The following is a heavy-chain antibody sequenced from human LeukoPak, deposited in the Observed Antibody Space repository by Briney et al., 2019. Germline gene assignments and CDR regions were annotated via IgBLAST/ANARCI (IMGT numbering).Heavy chain of an antibody. D-gene: IGHD6-19*01. CDR2: INHSGST. J-gene: IGHJ4*02. V-gene: IGHV4-34*01. Sequence: SETLSLTCAVYGGSFSGYYWSWIRQPPGKGLEWIGEINHSGSTNYNPSLKSRVTISVDTSKNQFSLKLSSVTAADTAVYYCATKSAVAGTLGIDYWGQGTLVTVSS. CDR3: ATKSAVAGTLGIDY. CDR1: GGSFSGYY.